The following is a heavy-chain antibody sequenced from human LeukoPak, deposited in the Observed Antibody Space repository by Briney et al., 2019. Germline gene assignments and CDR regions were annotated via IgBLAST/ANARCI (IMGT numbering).Heavy chain of an antibody. V-gene: IGHV4-4*09. D-gene: IGHD3-16*02. J-gene: IGHJ4*02. CDR1: VASISNYY. CDR2: ISTSGST. CDR3: ASPRSSYRYTFDY. Sequence: SETLSLTCAVSVASISNYYWSWIRQAPGKGLEWIGYISTSGSTNYNPSLKSRFSITHDTSKNRFSLNLNLVAAADTAVYYGASPRSSYRYTFDYWGQGALVTVSS.